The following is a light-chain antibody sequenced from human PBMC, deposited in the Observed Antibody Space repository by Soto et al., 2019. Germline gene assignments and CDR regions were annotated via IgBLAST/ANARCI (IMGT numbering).Light chain of an antibody. V-gene: IGLV1-40*01. J-gene: IGLJ1*01. CDR2: GNT. CDR1: SSNIGARYD. CDR3: QSYDSSLSGSI. Sequence: QSALTQPPSVSGAPGQRVTISCTGSSSNIGARYDVHWYQQLPGTAPKLLIYGNTNRPSGVPDRFSGSKSGTSASLAITGLQAEDEADYYCQSYDSSLSGSIFGNGTKVTVL.